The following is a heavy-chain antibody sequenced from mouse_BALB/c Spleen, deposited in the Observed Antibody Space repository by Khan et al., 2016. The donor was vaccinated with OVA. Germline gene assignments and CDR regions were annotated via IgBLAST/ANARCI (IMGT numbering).Heavy chain of an antibody. Sequence: EVKLLESGPGLVKPSQSLSLTCTVTGYSITSDYAWNWIRQFPGNKLEWMGYISYSGSTSYNPSLKSRISITRDTSKNQFFLQLNSVTTEDTATYYCVRDYDYHYYAMDYWGQGTSVTVSS. J-gene: IGHJ4*01. V-gene: IGHV3-2*02. CDR1: GYSITSDYA. CDR3: VRDYDYHYYAMDY. CDR2: ISYSGST. D-gene: IGHD2-4*01.